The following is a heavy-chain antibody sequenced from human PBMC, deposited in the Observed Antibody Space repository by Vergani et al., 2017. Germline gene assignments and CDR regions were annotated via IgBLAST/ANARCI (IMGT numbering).Heavy chain of an antibody. CDR3: ARGIILTGYYFDP. CDR2: SYYSGST. CDR1: GGSISSSSYY. D-gene: IGHD3-9*01. Sequence: QLQLQESGPGLVKPSETLSLTCTVSGGSISSSSYYWGWIRQPPGKGLEWIGSSYYSGSTYYNPSLKSRVTISVDTSKNQFSLKLSSVTAADTAVYYCARGIILTGYYFDPWGQGTLVTVSS. J-gene: IGHJ5*02. V-gene: IGHV4-39*01.